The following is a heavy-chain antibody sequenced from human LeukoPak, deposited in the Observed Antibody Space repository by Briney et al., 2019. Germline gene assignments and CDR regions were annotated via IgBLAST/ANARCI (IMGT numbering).Heavy chain of an antibody. J-gene: IGHJ5*02. CDR1: GYTFTSYG. Sequence: ASVKVSCKASGYTFTSYGISWVRQAPGQGLEWMGWISAYNGNTNYAQKLQGRVTMTTDTSTSTAYMELRSLRSDDTAVYYCARDFGDYGVNNNWFDPWGQGTLVTVSS. D-gene: IGHD4-23*01. CDR3: ARDFGDYGVNNNWFDP. CDR2: ISAYNGNT. V-gene: IGHV1-18*01.